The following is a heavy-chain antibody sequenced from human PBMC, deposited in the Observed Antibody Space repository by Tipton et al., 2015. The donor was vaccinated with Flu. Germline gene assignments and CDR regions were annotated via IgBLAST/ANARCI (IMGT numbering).Heavy chain of an antibody. CDR3: ARGISCCSKDCTGGAFDI. V-gene: IGHV3-15*01. D-gene: IGHD2-2*01. J-gene: IGHJ3*02. CDR1: GFTFSRYE. CDR2: IKSKSDGGTT. Sequence: SLRLSCAGSGFTFSRYEMNWVRQAPGKGLEWVGRIKSKSDGGTTDYAAPVKGRFTISRDDSKTTLYLQMNSLKTEDTAVYYCARGISCCSKDCTGGAFDIWGQGTMVTVSS.